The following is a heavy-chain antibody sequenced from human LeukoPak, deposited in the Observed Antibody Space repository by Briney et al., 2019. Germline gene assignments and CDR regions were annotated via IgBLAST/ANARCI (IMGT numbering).Heavy chain of an antibody. J-gene: IGHJ3*02. D-gene: IGHD3-22*01. CDR3: ARSLMYYYDSSGYLPPDAFDI. Sequence: SETLSLTCTVSGGSISSYYWSWIRQPPGKGLEWIGYIYYSGSTNYNPSLKSRVTISVDTSKNQFSLKLSSATAADTAVYYCARSLMYYYDSSGYLPPDAFDIWGQGTMVTVSS. V-gene: IGHV4-59*01. CDR1: GGSISSYY. CDR2: IYYSGST.